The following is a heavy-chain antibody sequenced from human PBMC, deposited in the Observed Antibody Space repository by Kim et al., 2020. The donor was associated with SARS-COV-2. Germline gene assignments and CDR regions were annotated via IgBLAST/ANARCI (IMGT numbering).Heavy chain of an antibody. D-gene: IGHD6-6*01. CDR2: IYTSGST. CDR3: AREGIAARLGWFDP. J-gene: IGHJ5*02. CDR1: GGSISSGSYY. Sequence: SETLSLTCTVSGGSISSGSYYWSWIRQPAGKGLEWIGRIYTSGSTNYNPSLKSRVTISVDTSKNQFSLKLSSVTAADTAVYYCAREGIAARLGWFDPWGQGTLVTVSS. V-gene: IGHV4-61*02.